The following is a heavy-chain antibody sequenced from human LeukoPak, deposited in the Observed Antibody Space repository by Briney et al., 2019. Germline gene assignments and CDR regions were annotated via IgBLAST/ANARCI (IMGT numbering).Heavy chain of an antibody. Sequence: SETLSLTCTVSGGSISSYYWSWIRQPPGKGLEWIGYIYYSGSTNYNPSLKSRVTISVDTSKDQFSLKLSSVTAADTAVYYCARGDRLRYFDWPPDYWGQGTLVTVSS. J-gene: IGHJ4*02. CDR2: IYYSGST. CDR1: GGSISSYY. D-gene: IGHD3-9*01. V-gene: IGHV4-59*01. CDR3: ARGDRLRYFDWPPDY.